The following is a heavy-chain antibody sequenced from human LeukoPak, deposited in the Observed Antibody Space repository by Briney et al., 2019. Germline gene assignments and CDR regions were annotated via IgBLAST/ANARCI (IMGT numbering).Heavy chain of an antibody. J-gene: IGHJ4*02. D-gene: IGHD5-12*01. CDR3: ARDGGSGYDSMVIDY. CDR1: GGSISSGGYY. Sequence: SQTLSLTCTVSGGSISSGGYYWSWIRQHPGKGLEWIGYIYYTGSTYYNPSLKSRVTISVDTSKNQFSLKLSSVTAADTAVYYCARDGGSGYDSMVIDYWGQGTLVTVSS. CDR2: IYYTGST. V-gene: IGHV4-31*03.